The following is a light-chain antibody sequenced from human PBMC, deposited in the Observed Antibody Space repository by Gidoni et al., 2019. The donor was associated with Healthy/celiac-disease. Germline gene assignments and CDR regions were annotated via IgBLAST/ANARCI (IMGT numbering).Light chain of an antibody. CDR2: GAS. J-gene: IGKJ2*01. CDR3: QQYGSSPPYT. V-gene: IGKV3-20*01. CDR1: QSVSSSY. Sequence: EIVLTHSPGTLSLSPGERATLSCRASQSVSSSYLAWYQQKPGQAPRLLIYGASSRATVIPDRFSGSGSGTDFTLTISRLEPEDFAVYYCQQYGSSPPYTFGQGTKLEIK.